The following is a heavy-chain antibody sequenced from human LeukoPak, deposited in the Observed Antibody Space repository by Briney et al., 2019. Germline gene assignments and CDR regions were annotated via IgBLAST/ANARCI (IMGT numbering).Heavy chain of an antibody. D-gene: IGHD6-19*01. CDR2: IHYAGST. Sequence: PSETLSLTCTVSGATIKSYYWSWIRQSPGKGLEWIADIHYAGSTNYNPSLKSRVTISVDTSKNQFSLKLSSVTAADTAVYYCARHDLSSGWGLGAFDIWGQGTMVTVSS. J-gene: IGHJ3*02. CDR1: GATIKSYY. V-gene: IGHV4-59*08. CDR3: ARHDLSSGWGLGAFDI.